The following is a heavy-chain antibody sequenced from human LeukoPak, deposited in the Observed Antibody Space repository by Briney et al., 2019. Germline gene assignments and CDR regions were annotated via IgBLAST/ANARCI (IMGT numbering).Heavy chain of an antibody. Sequence: SETLSLTCTLSGGSISTYYWSWIRRPPGKGLEWIGYIYHSGSTNYNPSLKSRVTISVDTSKNQFSLKLSSVPAADTAVYYCARGGGYASPIGYWGQGALVTVSS. J-gene: IGHJ4*02. D-gene: IGHD5-12*01. V-gene: IGHV4-59*01. CDR2: IYHSGST. CDR1: GGSISTYY. CDR3: ARGGGYASPIGY.